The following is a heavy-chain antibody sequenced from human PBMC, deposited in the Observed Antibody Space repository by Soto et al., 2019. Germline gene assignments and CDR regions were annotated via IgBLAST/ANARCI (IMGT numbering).Heavy chain of an antibody. CDR3: ARASGGDYAVY. D-gene: IGHD4-17*01. V-gene: IGHV3-21*01. J-gene: IGHJ4*02. Sequence: EVQLVESGGGLVKPGGSLRLSCAASGFTFSSYSMNWVRQAPGKGLEWVSSISSSSSYIYYADSVKGRFTISRDNAKNSLYLQMISLRAEDTAVYYCARASGGDYAVYWGQGTLVTVSS. CDR2: ISSSSSYI. CDR1: GFTFSSYS.